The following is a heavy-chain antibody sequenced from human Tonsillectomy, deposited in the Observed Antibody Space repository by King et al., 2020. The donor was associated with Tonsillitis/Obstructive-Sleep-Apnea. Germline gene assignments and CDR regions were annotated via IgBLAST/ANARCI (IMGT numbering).Heavy chain of an antibody. J-gene: IGHJ4*02. CDR1: GFTFSSYA. CDR2: ISYDGSNK. Sequence: VQLVESGGGVVQPGRSLRLSCAASGFTFSSYAMHWVRQAPGKGLEWMAVISYDGSNKYYADSVKGRFTISRDNSKNTLYLQMNSLRAEDTAVYYCARAGADGGFDYWGQGTLVTVSS. D-gene: IGHD3-16*01. CDR3: ARAGADGGFDY. V-gene: IGHV3-30*04.